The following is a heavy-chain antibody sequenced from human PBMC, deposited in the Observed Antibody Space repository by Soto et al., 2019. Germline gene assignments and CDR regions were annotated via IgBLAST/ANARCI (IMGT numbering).Heavy chain of an antibody. J-gene: IGHJ3*02. CDR3: ARVGSYYDSSGPKEQAFDI. Sequence: SVKVSCKASGGTFSSYTISWVRQAPGQGLEWMGRIIPILGIANYAQKFQGRVTITADKSTSTAYMELSSLRSEDTAVYYCARVGSYYDSSGPKEQAFDIWGQGTMVTVSS. CDR2: IIPILGIA. CDR1: GGTFSSYT. V-gene: IGHV1-69*02. D-gene: IGHD3-22*01.